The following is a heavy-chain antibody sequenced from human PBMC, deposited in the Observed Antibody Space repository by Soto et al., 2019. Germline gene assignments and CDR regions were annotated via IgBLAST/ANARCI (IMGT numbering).Heavy chain of an antibody. CDR3: AHRREQCSGGSCYYFDY. CDR2: IYWDDDK. J-gene: IGHJ4*02. Sequence: SGPTLVKPTQTLTLTCTFSGFSLSSTEVGVGWIRQPPGKALEWLALIYWDDDKRYSPSLKSRLAITKDTSKNQVVLTLTNMNPVDTATYYCAHRREQCSGGSCYYFDYWGRGTLVTVSS. D-gene: IGHD2-15*01. V-gene: IGHV2-5*02. CDR1: GFSLSSTEVG.